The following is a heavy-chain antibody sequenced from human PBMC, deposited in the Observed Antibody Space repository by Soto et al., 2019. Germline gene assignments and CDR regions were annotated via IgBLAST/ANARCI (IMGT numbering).Heavy chain of an antibody. V-gene: IGHV3-23*01. CDR3: ANLYVGPTAMDV. CDR1: GFTFSSYA. Sequence: HPGGSLRLSCAASGFTFSSYAMSWVRQAPGRGLEWVSAISGSGGSTYYADSVKGRFTISRDNSKNTLYLQMNSLRAEDTAVYYCANLYVGPTAMDVWGQGTTVTVSS. CDR2: ISGSGGST. D-gene: IGHD1-26*01. J-gene: IGHJ6*02.